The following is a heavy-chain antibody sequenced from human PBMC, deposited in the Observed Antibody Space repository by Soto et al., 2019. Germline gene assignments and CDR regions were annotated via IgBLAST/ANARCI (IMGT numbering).Heavy chain of an antibody. V-gene: IGHV3-15*01. J-gene: IGHJ4*02. Sequence: ESGGGLVKPGGSLRLSCAASGLIFSDVWMTWVRQAPGKGLEWVGRIKTKPDDGTIDYAAPVRGRFTISRDDSKNTLYLQMTSLTPDDTGVYYCTTSNLGVDFWGPGTLVTVSS. D-gene: IGHD1-1*01. CDR3: TTSNLGVDF. CDR2: IKTKPDDGTI. CDR1: GLIFSDVW.